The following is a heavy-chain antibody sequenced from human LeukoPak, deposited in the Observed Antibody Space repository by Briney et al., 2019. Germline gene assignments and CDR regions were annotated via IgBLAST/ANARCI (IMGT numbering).Heavy chain of an antibody. V-gene: IGHV3-30*18. D-gene: IGHD2-2*01. CDR2: ISYDGSNK. J-gene: IGHJ4*02. CDR3: AKGDRRYCSSTSCYGSDY. Sequence: PGRSLRLSCAASGFTFSSYGMHWVRQAPGKGLEWVAVISYDGSNKYCADSVKGRFTISRDNSKNTLYLQMDSLRAEDTAVYYCAKGDRRYCSSTSCYGSDYWGQGTLVTVSS. CDR1: GFTFSSYG.